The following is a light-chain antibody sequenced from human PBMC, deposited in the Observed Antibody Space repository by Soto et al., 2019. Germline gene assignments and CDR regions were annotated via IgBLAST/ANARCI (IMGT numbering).Light chain of an antibody. CDR1: QTVSNSY. V-gene: IGKV3-20*01. J-gene: IGKJ1*01. CDR2: DAS. Sequence: EIVLTQSPGTLSLSPGERATLSCRASQTVSNSYLAWYQQKPGQAPRLLIYDASSRATGIPDRFSGSGSGTDFTLTISRLESEDFAVYYCQPYRSSPRAFGQGTKVDIK. CDR3: QPYRSSPRA.